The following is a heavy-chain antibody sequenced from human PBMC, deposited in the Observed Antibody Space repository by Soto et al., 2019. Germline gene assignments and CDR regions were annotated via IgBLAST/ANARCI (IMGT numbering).Heavy chain of an antibody. D-gene: IGHD1-1*01. V-gene: IGHV4-31*03. J-gene: IGHJ5*02. CDR2: IYYSGST. CDR1: GGSISSGGYY. CDR3: ARDGKYIGDDGLDP. Sequence: SETLSLTCTVSGGSISSGGYYWSWIRQHPGKGLEWIGYIYYSGSTYYNPSLKSRVTISVDTSKNQFSLKLSSVTAADTAVYYCARDGKYIGDDGLDPWGQGTLVTVSS.